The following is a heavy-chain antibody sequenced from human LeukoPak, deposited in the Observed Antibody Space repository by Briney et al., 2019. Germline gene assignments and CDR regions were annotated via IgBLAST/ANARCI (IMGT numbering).Heavy chain of an antibody. D-gene: IGHD1-1*01. V-gene: IGHV4-31*03. CDR3: ASASTTGTTKNWFDP. Sequence: PSETLSLTCTVSGGSISSGGYYWSWIRQHPGKGLEWIGYIYYSGSTYYNPSLKSRVTISVDTSKNQFSLKLSSVTAADTAVYYCASASTTGTTKNWFDPWGQGTWSPSPQ. CDR1: GGSISSGGYY. CDR2: IYYSGST. J-gene: IGHJ5*02.